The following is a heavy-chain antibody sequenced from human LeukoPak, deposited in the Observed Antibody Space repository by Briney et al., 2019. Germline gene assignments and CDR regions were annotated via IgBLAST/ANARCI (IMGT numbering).Heavy chain of an antibody. D-gene: IGHD1-26*01. Sequence: GGSLRLSSAASGFTFSSYAMQWVRQAPGKGLEWVAVIPYDGSNKYYADSVKGRFTISRDNSKNTLYLQMNSLRAEDTAVYYCARAREWELLLWGQGTLVTVSS. J-gene: IGHJ4*02. CDR2: IPYDGSNK. CDR1: GFTFSSYA. V-gene: IGHV3-30-3*01. CDR3: ARAREWELLL.